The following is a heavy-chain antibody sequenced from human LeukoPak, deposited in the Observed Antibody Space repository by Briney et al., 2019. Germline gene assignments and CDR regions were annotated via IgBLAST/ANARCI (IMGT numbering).Heavy chain of an antibody. CDR3: AKDRVVNYYDSSGYYWFDP. CDR1: GSTFSSYA. CDR2: ISGSGGST. Sequence: GGSLRLSCAASGSTFSSYAMSWVRQAPGKGLEWVSAISGSGGSTYYADSVKGRFTISRDNSKNTLYLQMNSLRAEDTAVYYCAKDRVVNYYDSSGYYWFDPWGQGTLVTVSS. D-gene: IGHD3-22*01. V-gene: IGHV3-23*01. J-gene: IGHJ5*02.